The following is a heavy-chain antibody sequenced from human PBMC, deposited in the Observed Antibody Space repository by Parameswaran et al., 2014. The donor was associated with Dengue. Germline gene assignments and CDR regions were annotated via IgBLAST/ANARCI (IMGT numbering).Heavy chain of an antibody. CDR2: INHSGST. J-gene: IGHJ6*03. V-gene: IGHV4-34*01. Sequence: VRQMPGKGLEWIGEINHSGSTNYNPSLKSRVTISVDTSKNQFSLKLSSVTAADTAVYYCARGEVVVTANYYYYYMDVWGKGTTVTVSS. CDR3: ARGEVVVTANYYYYYMDV. D-gene: IGHD2-21*02.